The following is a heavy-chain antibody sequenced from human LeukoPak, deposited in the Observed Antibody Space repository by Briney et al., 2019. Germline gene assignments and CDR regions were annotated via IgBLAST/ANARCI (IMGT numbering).Heavy chain of an antibody. D-gene: IGHD6-19*01. CDR1: GFTVSSNY. CDR3: ARGPHEQWLDPAFDY. J-gene: IGHJ4*02. V-gene: IGHV3-53*01. CDR2: IYSGGST. Sequence: GGSLRLSCAASGFTVSSNYMSWVRQAPGKGLEWVSDIYSGGSTYYADSVKGRFTISRDNSKNTLYLQMNSLRAEDTAVYYCARGPHEQWLDPAFDYCGQGTLVTVSS.